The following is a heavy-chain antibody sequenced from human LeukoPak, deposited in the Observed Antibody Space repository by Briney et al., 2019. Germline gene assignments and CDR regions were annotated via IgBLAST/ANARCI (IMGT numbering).Heavy chain of an antibody. D-gene: IGHD6-13*01. CDR2: IYTSGST. V-gene: IGHV4-4*07. Sequence: SETLSLTCTVSGGSISSYYWTWIRQPAGEGLEWIGRIYTSGSTNYNPSLRSRVTMSVDTSKSQFSLRLTSLTAADTAVYYCARMDGISWYELDYWGQGTLVTVSS. CDR3: ARMDGISWYELDY. CDR1: GGSISSYY. J-gene: IGHJ4*02.